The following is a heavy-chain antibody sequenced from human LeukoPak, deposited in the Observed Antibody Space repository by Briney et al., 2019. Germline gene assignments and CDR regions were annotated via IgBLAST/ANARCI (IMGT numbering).Heavy chain of an antibody. Sequence: PSGTLSLTCAVSGGSVSSGNWWSWVRQSPGKGLEWIGEVFHSGSTNYNPSLKSRVSISVDNSKNQFSLRLSSVTAADTALYYCARSGGGDYTILTDFPPFDYWGQGAQVTVSS. CDR3: ARSGGGDYTILTDFPPFDY. CDR2: VFHSGST. J-gene: IGHJ4*02. CDR1: GGSVSSGNW. D-gene: IGHD3-9*01. V-gene: IGHV4-4*02.